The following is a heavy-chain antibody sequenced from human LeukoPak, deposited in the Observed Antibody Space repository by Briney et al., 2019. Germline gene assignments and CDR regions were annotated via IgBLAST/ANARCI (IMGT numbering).Heavy chain of an antibody. Sequence: TLGSLRLSCAASGFTFSDFWMDWLRQAPGKGLEWVASINTGGSDHYCVDSVKGRFSISRDNAKNSLYLQMNSLRVEDTAMYYCARDDGSSCFSYWGQGALVTVSS. CDR1: GFTFSDFW. D-gene: IGHD3-10*01. CDR2: INTGGSDH. CDR3: ARDDGSSCFSY. J-gene: IGHJ4*02. V-gene: IGHV3-7*01.